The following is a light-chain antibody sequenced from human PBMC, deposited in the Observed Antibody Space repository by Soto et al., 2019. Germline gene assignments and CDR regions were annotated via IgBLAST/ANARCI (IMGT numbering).Light chain of an antibody. CDR2: DVS. Sequence: QSALTQPASVSGSTGQSITISCSGTSSDVGSYNYVSWYQQHPDRAPKLMIYDVSNRPSGVSNRFSGSKSGNTASLTISGLQAEDAADYYCSSYTSSSTLLFGGGTKVTVL. V-gene: IGLV2-14*01. CDR3: SSYTSSSTLL. CDR1: SSDVGSYNY. J-gene: IGLJ2*01.